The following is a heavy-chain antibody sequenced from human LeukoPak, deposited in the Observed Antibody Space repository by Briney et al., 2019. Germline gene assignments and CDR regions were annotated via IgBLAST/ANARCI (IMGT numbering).Heavy chain of an antibody. CDR3: ARHLAYSSSWGFGGLY. V-gene: IGHV4-39*01. D-gene: IGHD6-6*01. CDR2: IYYSGST. J-gene: IGHJ4*02. CDR1: GGSISSSSYY. Sequence: SETLSLTCTVSGGSISSSSYYWGWIRQPPGKGLEWIGSIYYSGSTYYNPSLKSRVTISVDTSKNQFSLKLSSMTAADTAVYYCARHLAYSSSWGFGGLYWGQGTLVTVSS.